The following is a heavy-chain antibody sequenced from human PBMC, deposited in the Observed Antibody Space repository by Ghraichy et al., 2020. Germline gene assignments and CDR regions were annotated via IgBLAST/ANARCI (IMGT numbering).Heavy chain of an antibody. V-gene: IGHV3-23*01. CDR1: GFTFSSYA. CDR2: ISGSGGST. D-gene: IGHD3-10*01. Sequence: GGSLRLSCAASGFTFSSYAMSWVRQAPGKGLEWVSAISGSGGSTYYADSVKGRFTISRDNSKNTLYLQMNSLRAEDTAVYYCAKSIEKFGELPRHFDYWGQGTLVTVSS. J-gene: IGHJ4*02. CDR3: AKSIEKFGELPRHFDY.